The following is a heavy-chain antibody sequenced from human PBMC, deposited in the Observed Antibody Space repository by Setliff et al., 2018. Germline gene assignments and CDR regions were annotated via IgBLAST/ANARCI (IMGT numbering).Heavy chain of an antibody. CDR3: AKDRGTGWYMVFN. CDR1: GFTFSNHG. V-gene: IGHV3-NL1*01. D-gene: IGHD6-19*01. CDR2: INAWGTSM. J-gene: IGHJ4*02. Sequence: PGGSLRLSCEASGFTFSNHGMNWVRQAPGKGLEWVAYINAWGTSMYYTDSVKGRFTISRDISKNTLYLQMNSLRPEDTAVYYCAKDRGTGWYMVFNWGQGTLVTAPQ.